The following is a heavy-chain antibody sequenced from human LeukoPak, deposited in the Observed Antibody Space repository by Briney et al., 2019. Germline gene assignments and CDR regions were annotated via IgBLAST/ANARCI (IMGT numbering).Heavy chain of an antibody. J-gene: IGHJ5*02. Sequence: SETLSLTCAVSGGSISSSNWWSWVRQPPGKGLEWIGEIYHSGSTNYNPSLKSRVTISIDKSKNHSSLKLTSVTAADTAIYYCARDTYNWNVDAFDPWGQGTLVTVSS. V-gene: IGHV4-4*02. CDR2: IYHSGST. CDR1: GGSISSSNW. D-gene: IGHD1-20*01. CDR3: ARDTYNWNVDAFDP.